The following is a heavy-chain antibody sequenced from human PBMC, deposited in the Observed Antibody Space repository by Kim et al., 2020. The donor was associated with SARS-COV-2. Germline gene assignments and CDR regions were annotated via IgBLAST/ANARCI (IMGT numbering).Heavy chain of an antibody. CDR2: IIPIFGTA. Sequence: SVKVSCKASGGTFSSYAISWVRQAPGQGLEWMGGIIPIFGTANYAQKFQGRVTITADESTSTAYMELSSLRSEDTAVYYCARDGYNKIRWYFDLWGRGTLVTVAS. D-gene: IGHD5-12*01. CDR1: GGTFSSYA. J-gene: IGHJ2*01. V-gene: IGHV1-69*13. CDR3: ARDGYNKIRWYFDL.